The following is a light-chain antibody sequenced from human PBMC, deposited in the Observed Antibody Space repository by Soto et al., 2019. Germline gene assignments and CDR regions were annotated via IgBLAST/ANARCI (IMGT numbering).Light chain of an antibody. J-gene: IGKJ5*01. CDR3: QQSYSTPIT. V-gene: IGKV2-30*02. CDR2: KVS. Sequence: DVVVTQSPLSLPVTLGQAASISCRSSQVLVHSDGNTYLSWFHQGPGHSPRRLIHKVSNRDSGVPSRFSGSGSGTDFTLTISSLQPEDFATYYCQQSYSTPITFGQGTRLEIK. CDR1: QVLVHSDGNTY.